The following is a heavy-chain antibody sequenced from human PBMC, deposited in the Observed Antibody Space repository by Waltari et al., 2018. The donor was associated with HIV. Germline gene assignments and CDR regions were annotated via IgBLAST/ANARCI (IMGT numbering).Heavy chain of an antibody. J-gene: IGHJ4*02. Sequence: QIQLVQSGAEVKKPGASVKVSCRASGYTFTSYAIHWVRQAPGQRLEWMGWINAGNGNTKYSQKFQGRVTITRETFASTAYMELSSLRSEDTTVYYCARDLVSTAGTNYWGQGTLVTVSS. V-gene: IGHV1-3*01. CDR1: GYTFTSYA. CDR3: ARDLVSTAGTNY. CDR2: INAGNGNT. D-gene: IGHD6-19*01.